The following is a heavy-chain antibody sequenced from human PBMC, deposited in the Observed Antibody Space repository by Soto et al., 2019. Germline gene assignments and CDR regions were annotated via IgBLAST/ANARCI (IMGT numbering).Heavy chain of an antibody. CDR2: TYYRSKWYK. CDR1: GDSVSGNSAA. J-gene: IGHJ5*02. Sequence: SQTLSLTCAISGDSVSGNSAAWNWIRQSPSRGLEWLGRTYYRSKWYKEYAASVRSRITINPDTSKNQFSLQLNSVSPEDTAVYYCARTVGWLDPWGQGILVTVSS. V-gene: IGHV6-1*01. D-gene: IGHD2-15*01. CDR3: ARTVGWLDP.